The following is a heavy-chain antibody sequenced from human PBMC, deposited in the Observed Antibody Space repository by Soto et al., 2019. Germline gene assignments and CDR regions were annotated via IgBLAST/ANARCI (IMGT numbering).Heavy chain of an antibody. Sequence: SVKVSCKASGGTFSSYAISWVRQAPGQGLEWMGGIIPIFGTANYAQKFQGRVTITADESTSTAYMELSSLRSEDTAVYYCARDRGEVRGGNWFDTWGQGTLVTVSS. D-gene: IGHD3-10*01. CDR1: GGTFSSYA. J-gene: IGHJ5*02. CDR2: IIPIFGTA. V-gene: IGHV1-69*13. CDR3: ARDRGEVRGGNWFDT.